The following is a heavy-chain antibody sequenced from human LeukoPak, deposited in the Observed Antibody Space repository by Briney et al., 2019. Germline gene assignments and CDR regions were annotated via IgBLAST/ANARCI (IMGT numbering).Heavy chain of an antibody. J-gene: IGHJ4*02. CDR2: ISSSGGTI. Sequence: GGSLRLSCAASGFAFSSYEMNWVRQAPGKGLEWISYISSSGGTIYYADSVKGRFTISRDNAKNSVYLQMNSLRAEDTAVYYCARMRRELDYWGQGTLVTVSS. V-gene: IGHV3-48*03. CDR1: GFAFSSYE. CDR3: ARMRRELDY.